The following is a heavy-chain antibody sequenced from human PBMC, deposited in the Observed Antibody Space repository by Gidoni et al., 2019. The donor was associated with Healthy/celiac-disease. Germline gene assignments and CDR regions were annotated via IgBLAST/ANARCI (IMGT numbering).Heavy chain of an antibody. CDR2: IKQDGSEK. V-gene: IGHV3-7*01. D-gene: IGHD3-3*01. J-gene: IGHJ4*02. CDR1: GFTFSSYW. Sequence: EVQLVESGGGVVQPGGSLSLSCAASGFTFSSYWMSWVRQAPGKGLEWVANIKQDGSEKYYVDSGKGRFTISRDNAKNSLYLQMNSLRAEDTAVYYCAREGGDDSYDYWGQGTLVTVSS. CDR3: AREGGDDSYDY.